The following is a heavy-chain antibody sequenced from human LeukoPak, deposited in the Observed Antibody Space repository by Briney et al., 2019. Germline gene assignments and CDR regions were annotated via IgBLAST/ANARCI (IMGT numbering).Heavy chain of an antibody. J-gene: IGHJ4*02. CDR1: GGSISSYY. D-gene: IGHD6-19*01. V-gene: IGHV4-59*01. CDR3: ARVTPAGAWLGYFDY. CDR2: IYYSGST. Sequence: SETLSLTCTVSGGSISSYYWSWIRQPPGKGLEWIGYIYYSGSTNYNPSLKSRVTISIDTSKNQFSLKLSSMTAADTAVYYCARVTPAGAWLGYFDYWGQGTLVTVSS.